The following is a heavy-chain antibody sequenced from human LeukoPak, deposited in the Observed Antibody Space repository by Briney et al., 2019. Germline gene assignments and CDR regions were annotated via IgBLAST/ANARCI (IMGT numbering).Heavy chain of an antibody. V-gene: IGHV4-34*01. CDR3: ARGSDIVATVQFGFDY. Sequence: SETLSLTCAVYGGSFSGYYWSWIRQPPGKGLEWIGEINHSGSTNYNPSLKSRVTISVDTSKNQFSLKLSSVTAADTAVYYCARGSDIVATVQFGFDYWGQGTLVTVSS. CDR1: GGSFSGYY. CDR2: INHSGST. D-gene: IGHD5-12*01. J-gene: IGHJ4*02.